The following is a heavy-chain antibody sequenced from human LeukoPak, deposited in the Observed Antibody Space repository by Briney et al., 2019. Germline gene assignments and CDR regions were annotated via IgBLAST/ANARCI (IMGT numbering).Heavy chain of an antibody. CDR1: GYTFTSYG. Sequence: ASVKVSCKASGYTFTSYGISWVRQAPGQGLEWLGWISAYNGNTNYAQKLQGRVTMTTDTSTSTAYMELRSLRSDDTAVYYCAKILYGGRYNWFDPWGQGTLVTVSS. V-gene: IGHV1-18*01. CDR3: AKILYGGRYNWFDP. J-gene: IGHJ5*02. D-gene: IGHD2-8*01. CDR2: ISAYNGNT.